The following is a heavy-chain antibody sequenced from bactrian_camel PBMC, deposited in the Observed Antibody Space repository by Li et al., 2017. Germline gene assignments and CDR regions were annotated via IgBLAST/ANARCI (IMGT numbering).Heavy chain of an antibody. Sequence: HVQLVESGGGSVQTGESLRLSCVASGLPIFSGDPHTRNPVCVAWFRQTSAKERERVATISPDAGGVKSYADSVKGRFTISRDNAKNTVYLQMNSLKSEDTALYYCVRGYWQTGRIPSWAIRGQGTQVTVSS. CDR2: ISPDAGGVK. J-gene: IGHJ4*01. CDR1: GLPIFSGDP. D-gene: IGHD2*01. CDR3: VRGYWQTGRIPSWAI. V-gene: IGHV3S54*01.